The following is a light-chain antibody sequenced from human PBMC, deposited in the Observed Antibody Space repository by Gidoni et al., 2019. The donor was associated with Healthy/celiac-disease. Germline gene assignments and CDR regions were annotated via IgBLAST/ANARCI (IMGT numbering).Light chain of an antibody. J-gene: IGLJ2*01. CDR3: AAWDDSLNGVV. CDR2: RNN. CDR1: SSNIGSNT. Sequence: QSVLTQPPSASGTPGQRVTISCSGSSSNIGSNTDNWYQQLPGTAPKLLIYRNNQRPSRVPDRFSCSKSGTSASLAISGLQSEDEADYYCAAWDDSLNGVVFCVGTKLTVL. V-gene: IGLV1-44*01.